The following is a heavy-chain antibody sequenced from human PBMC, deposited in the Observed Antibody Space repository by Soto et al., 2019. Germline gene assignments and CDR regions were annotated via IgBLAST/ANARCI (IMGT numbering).Heavy chain of an antibody. J-gene: IGHJ5*02. CDR1: GYTFTSYA. Sequence: QVQLVQSGAEVKKPGAPVKVSCKASGYTFTSYAMHWVRQAPGQRLEWMGWINAGNGNTKYSQKFRGRVTITRDTSASTACMELSSLRSEDTAVYYCARMGGSSWYSSFSGFDPWGQGTLVTVSS. D-gene: IGHD6-13*01. V-gene: IGHV1-3*01. CDR2: INAGNGNT. CDR3: ARMGGSSWYSSFSGFDP.